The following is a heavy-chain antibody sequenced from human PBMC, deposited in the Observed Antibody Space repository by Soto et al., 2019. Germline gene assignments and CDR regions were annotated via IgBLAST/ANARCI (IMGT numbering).Heavy chain of an antibody. CDR3: ARDLQGSGWINWLSTFLDV. V-gene: IGHV1-18*01. J-gene: IGHJ6*02. CDR2: ISAYIGNT. D-gene: IGHD6-19*01. CDR1: GYTFTSYG. Sequence: QVQLVQSGAEVKKPGASVKVSCKASGYTFTSYGISWVRQAPGQGLEWMGWISAYIGNTNYAQKLQGRVTMTTDTSTSTAYMELRSLRSDDTAVYYCARDLQGSGWINWLSTFLDVWGQGTTVTVSS.